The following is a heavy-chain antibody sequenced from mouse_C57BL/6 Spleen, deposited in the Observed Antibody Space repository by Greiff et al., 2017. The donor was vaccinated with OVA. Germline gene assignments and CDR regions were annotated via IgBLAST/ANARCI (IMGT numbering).Heavy chain of an antibody. CDR3: ARNEDYRFAY. CDR2: IWTGGGQ. D-gene: IGHD2-4*01. V-gene: IGHV2-9-1*01. CDR1: GFSLTSYA. J-gene: IGHJ3*01. Sequence: VQLKESGPGLVAPSQSLSITCTVSGFSLTSYAISWVRQPPGKGLEWLGVIWTGGGQNYNSALKSRLSISKDNSKSQVFLKMNSLQTDDTARDYCARNEDYRFAYWGQGTLVTVSA.